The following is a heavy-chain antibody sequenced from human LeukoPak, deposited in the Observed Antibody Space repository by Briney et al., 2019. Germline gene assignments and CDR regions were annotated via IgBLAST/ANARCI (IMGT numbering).Heavy chain of an antibody. J-gene: IGHJ6*02. CDR3: ARTPQYYYGSGSSPIYYYYYGMDV. CDR1: GGSFSGYY. V-gene: IGHV4-34*01. Sequence: PSETLSLTCAVYGGSFSGYYWSWIRQPPGKGLEWIGEINHSGSTNFNPSLKSRVTISVDTSKNQFSLKLSSVTAADTAVYYCARTPQYYYGSGSSPIYYYYYGMDVWGQGTTVTVSS. CDR2: INHSGST. D-gene: IGHD3-10*01.